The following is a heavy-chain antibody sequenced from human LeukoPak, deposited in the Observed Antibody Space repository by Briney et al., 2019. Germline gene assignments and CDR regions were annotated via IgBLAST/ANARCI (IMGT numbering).Heavy chain of an antibody. CDR2: ITSGGNT. J-gene: IGHJ4*02. CDR1: GVTVSSNY. D-gene: IGHD5-12*01. CDR3: ARGRGYRDYDRPLDY. Sequence: GGSLRLSCAASGVTVSSNYMNWVRQAPGKGLEWVSVITSGGNTYYADSVKGRLTTSRDNSKNTLYVQMNSLRAEDTAIYYCARGRGYRDYDRPLDYWGQGTLVTVSS. V-gene: IGHV3-53*01.